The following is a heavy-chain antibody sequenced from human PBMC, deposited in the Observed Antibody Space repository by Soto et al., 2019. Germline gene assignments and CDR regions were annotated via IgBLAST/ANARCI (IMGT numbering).Heavy chain of an antibody. D-gene: IGHD5-18*01. CDR1: GFTFSSYA. J-gene: IGHJ4*02. V-gene: IGHV3-30*14. CDR3: ARDGSHSYGTNFDS. Sequence: QVQLVESGGGVVQPGRSLRLSCAASGFTFSSYAMHWVRQAPGKGLEGVAVISYDGSNKYYADSVKGRFTISRDNSKHTLYLQMNSLRAEDTAVYYCARDGSHSYGTNFDSWGQGTLVTVSS. CDR2: ISYDGSNK.